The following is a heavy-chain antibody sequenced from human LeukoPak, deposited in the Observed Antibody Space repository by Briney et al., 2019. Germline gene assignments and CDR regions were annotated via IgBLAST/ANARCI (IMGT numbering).Heavy chain of an antibody. D-gene: IGHD3-16*01. CDR1: GFTFSSYW. J-gene: IGHJ6*02. V-gene: IGHV3-7*03. CDR2: INHNGNVN. CDR3: ARGGGLDV. Sequence: GGSLRLSWAASGFTFSSYWMNWARQAPGKGLEWVASINHNGNVNYYVDSVKGRFTISRDNAKNSLYLQMSNLRAEDTAVYFCARGGGLDVWGQGATVTVSS.